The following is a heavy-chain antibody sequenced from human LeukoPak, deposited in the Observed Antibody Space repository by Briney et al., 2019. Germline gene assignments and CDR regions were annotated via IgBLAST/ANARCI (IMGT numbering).Heavy chain of an antibody. CDR3: ARSVYGSGSYYIDY. CDR2: MYYSGST. J-gene: IGHJ4*02. Sequence: SETLSLTCTVSGGSISSYYWSWIRQPPGKGLEWIGYMYYSGSTNYNPSLKSRVTISVDTSKNQFSLKLSSVTAADTAVYYCARSVYGSGSYYIDYWGQGTLVTVSS. CDR1: GGSISSYY. V-gene: IGHV4-59*01. D-gene: IGHD3-10*01.